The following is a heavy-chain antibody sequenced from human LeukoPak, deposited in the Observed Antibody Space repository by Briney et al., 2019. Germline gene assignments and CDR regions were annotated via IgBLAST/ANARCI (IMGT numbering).Heavy chain of an antibody. D-gene: IGHD3-16*02. J-gene: IGHJ4*02. CDR3: AKRHLIADRGLDY. CDR1: GFHFSTYG. CDR2: IWYDGSNK. V-gene: IGHV3-33*06. Sequence: PGGSLRLSCAASGFHFSTYGMHWVRQAPGKGLEWVGVIWYDGSNKIYAESVKGRFTISRDNSKNTLYLQMNSLRAEDTALYYCAKRHLIADRGLDYWGQGTLVTVSS.